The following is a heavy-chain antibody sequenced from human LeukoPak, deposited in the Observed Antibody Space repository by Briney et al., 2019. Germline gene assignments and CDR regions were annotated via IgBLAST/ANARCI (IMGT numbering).Heavy chain of an antibody. J-gene: IGHJ6*03. Sequence: PGGSLRLSCAASGFTFSSYEMNWVRQAPGKGLEWVSYISSSSSYIHYADSVKGRFTISRDNAKNSLYLQMNSLRAEDTAVYYCARRYYDILTGYDYYYYMDVWGKGTTVTISS. V-gene: IGHV3-21*05. D-gene: IGHD3-9*01. CDR3: ARRYYDILTGYDYYYYMDV. CDR1: GFTFSSYE. CDR2: ISSSSSYI.